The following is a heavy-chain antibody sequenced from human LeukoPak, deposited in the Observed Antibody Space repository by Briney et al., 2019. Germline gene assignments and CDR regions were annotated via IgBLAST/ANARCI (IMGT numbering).Heavy chain of an antibody. J-gene: IGHJ6*03. CDR2: INSDGSST. CDR3: ARGAGYCTNGVCSFYYYYYMDV. CDR1: GFTFSSYW. Sequence: PGGSLRLSCAASGFTFSSYWMHWVRQAPGKGLVWVSRINSDGSSTSYADSVKGRFTISRDNAKNTLYLQMNSLRAEDTAVYYCARGAGYCTNGVCSFYYYYYMDVWGKGTTVTVSS. D-gene: IGHD2-8*01. V-gene: IGHV3-74*01.